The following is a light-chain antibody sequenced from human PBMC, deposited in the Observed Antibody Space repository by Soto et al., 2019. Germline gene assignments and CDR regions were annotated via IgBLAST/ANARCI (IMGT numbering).Light chain of an antibody. CDR3: QQYSVYPRT. CDR2: KAS. Sequence: DIQMTQSPSTLSASVGDRVTTTCRASQSISSRLAWYQQKPGKAPKLLIYKASSLESGVRSRFSGSGSGTEFTLTISSLQPDDFATYYCQQYSVYPRTFGQGTKVEIK. J-gene: IGKJ1*01. V-gene: IGKV1-5*03. CDR1: QSISSR.